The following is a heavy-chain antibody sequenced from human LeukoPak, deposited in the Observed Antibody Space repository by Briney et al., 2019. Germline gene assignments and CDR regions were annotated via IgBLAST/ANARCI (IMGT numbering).Heavy chain of an antibody. V-gene: IGHV4-61*01. CDR3: ARAGPGDYSNPNYDY. Sequence: PSQTLSLTCTVSGGSISSGSYYWSWIRQPPGKGLEWIGCIYYSGSTNYNPSLKNRVTISVDTSKNQFSLKLSSVTAADTAVYYCARAGPGDYSNPNYDYWGQGTLVTVSS. CDR1: GGSISSGSYY. J-gene: IGHJ4*02. CDR2: IYYSGST. D-gene: IGHD4-11*01.